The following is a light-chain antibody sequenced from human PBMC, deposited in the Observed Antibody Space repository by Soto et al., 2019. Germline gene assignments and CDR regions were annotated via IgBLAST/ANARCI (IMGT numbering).Light chain of an antibody. J-gene: IGKJ5*01. Sequence: DMHMTQVPSSLSASLRHSDTITCRXSQSISSYLNWYQQKPGKAPKLLIYAASSLQSGVPSRFSGSGSGTDFTLTISSLQPEDFATYYCQQSYRTPPITFGQGTRLEIK. CDR1: QSISSY. CDR3: QQSYRTPPIT. V-gene: IGKV1-39*01. CDR2: AAS.